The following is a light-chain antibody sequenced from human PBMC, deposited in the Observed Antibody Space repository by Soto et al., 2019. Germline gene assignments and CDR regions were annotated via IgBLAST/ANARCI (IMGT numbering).Light chain of an antibody. Sequence: QSVLTQPPSVSGAPGQRITISCTGNSSNIGAGYDVHWYQQLPGTAPKLLIYVNINRPSGVPDRFSGSKSGTSASLTITGLQAEDEADYYCQSYDSSLSEGVFGTGTKVTVL. CDR1: SSNIGAGYD. V-gene: IGLV1-40*01. J-gene: IGLJ1*01. CDR3: QSYDSSLSEGV. CDR2: VNI.